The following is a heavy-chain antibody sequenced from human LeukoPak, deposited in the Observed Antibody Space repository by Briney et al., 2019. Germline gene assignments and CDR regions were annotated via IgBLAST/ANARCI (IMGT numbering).Heavy chain of an antibody. CDR2: IRSKANSYAT. CDR1: GFTFSGSA. V-gene: IGHV3-73*01. D-gene: IGHD2-2*01. Sequence: GGSLRLSCAASGFTFSGSAMHWVRQASGKGLEWVGRIRSKANSYATAYAASVKGRFTISRDNAKNSLHLQMNSLKFEDTAVYYCAREYRWGQGTMVTVSS. CDR3: AREYR. J-gene: IGHJ3*01.